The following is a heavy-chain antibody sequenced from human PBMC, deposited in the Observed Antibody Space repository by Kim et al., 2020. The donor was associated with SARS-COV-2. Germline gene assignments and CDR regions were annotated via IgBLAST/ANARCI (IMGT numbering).Heavy chain of an antibody. D-gene: IGHD2-2*01. CDR3: ARDRLRYCSSTSCYYYYYMDV. V-gene: IGHV3-11*01. CDR1: GFTFSDYY. Sequence: GGSLRLSCAASGFTFSDYYMSWIRQAPGKGLEWVSYISSSGSTIYYADSVKGRFTISRDNAKNSLYLQMNSLRAEDTAVYYCARDRLRYCSSTSCYYYYYMDVWGKETTVTVSS. J-gene: IGHJ6*03. CDR2: ISSSGSTI.